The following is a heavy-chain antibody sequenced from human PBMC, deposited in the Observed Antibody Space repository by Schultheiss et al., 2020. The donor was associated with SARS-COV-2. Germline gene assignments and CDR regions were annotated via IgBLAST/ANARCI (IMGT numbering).Heavy chain of an antibody. CDR3: ARGAVQLERSWFDP. CDR2: INPNSGGT. CDR1: GGTFSSYA. J-gene: IGHJ5*02. Sequence: ASVKVSCKASGGTFSSYAISWVRQAPGQGLEWMGWINPNSGGTNYAQKFQGRVTMTRDTSISTAYMELSRLRSDDTAVYYCARGAVQLERSWFDPWGQGTLVTVSS. D-gene: IGHD1-1*01. V-gene: IGHV1-2*02.